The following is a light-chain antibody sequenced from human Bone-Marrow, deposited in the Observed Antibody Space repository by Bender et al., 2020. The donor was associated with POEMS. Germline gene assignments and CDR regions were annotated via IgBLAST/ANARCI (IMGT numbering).Light chain of an antibody. Sequence: SYELTQPPSVSVSPGQTASLTCSGDQLGGKYTSWYRQRPGQSPVLLIYQDTKRPSGIPERFSGSNSGNTATLTISGTQAMDEADYYCQTWDSRNDYVFGSGTKVTVL. V-gene: IGLV3-1*01. CDR1: QLGGKY. CDR2: QDT. CDR3: QTWDSRNDYV. J-gene: IGLJ1*01.